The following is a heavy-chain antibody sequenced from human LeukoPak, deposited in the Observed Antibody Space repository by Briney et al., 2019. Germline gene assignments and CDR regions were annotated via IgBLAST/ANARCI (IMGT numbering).Heavy chain of an antibody. CDR3: ARGIHFNYYRSGNYYNEYYFDY. J-gene: IGHJ4*02. CDR2: IYYSGST. D-gene: IGHD3-10*01. Sequence: SETLSLTCTVSGGSISSGSYYWGWIRQPPGKGLEWIGSIYYSGSTYYNPSLKSRVTISVDTSKHQFSLRLSSVTAADTALYFCARGIHFNYYRSGNYYNEYYFDYWGQGSLVTVSS. CDR1: GGSISSGSYY. V-gene: IGHV4-39*01.